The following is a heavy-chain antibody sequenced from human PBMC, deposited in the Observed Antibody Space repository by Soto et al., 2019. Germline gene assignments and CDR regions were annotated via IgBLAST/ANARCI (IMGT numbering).Heavy chain of an antibody. D-gene: IGHD5-18*01. J-gene: IGHJ4*02. Sequence: SETLALTCSVSGTSVCNYDWSWIRQPAGKGLEHIGRIYTSGSTSYNPSLKSRVTMSMDTSQTQIYLNLTSVTAADTAVYYCARGGIQLSYAFDYWGQGIQVTVSS. CDR2: IYTSGST. CDR1: GTSVCNYD. CDR3: ARGGIQLSYAFDY. V-gene: IGHV4-4*07.